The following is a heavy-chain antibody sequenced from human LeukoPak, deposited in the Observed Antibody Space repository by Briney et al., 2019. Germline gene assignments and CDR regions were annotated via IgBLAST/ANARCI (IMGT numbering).Heavy chain of an antibody. CDR1: GGSFSGYY. V-gene: IGHV4-34*01. J-gene: IGHJ3*02. CDR2: INHSGST. CDR3: ARQAPYGASTPDAFDI. D-gene: IGHD4-17*01. Sequence: SETLSLTCAVYGGSFSGYYWSWIRQPPGKGLEWIGEINHSGSTDYNPSLKSRVTISVDTSKNQFSLKLSSVTAADTAVYYCARQAPYGASTPDAFDIWGQGTMVTVSS.